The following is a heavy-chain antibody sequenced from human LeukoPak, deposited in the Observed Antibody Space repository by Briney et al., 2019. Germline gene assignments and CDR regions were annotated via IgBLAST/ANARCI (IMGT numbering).Heavy chain of an antibody. V-gene: IGHV1-18*01. Sequence: ASVKVSCKASGGTFSSYAISWVRQAPGQGLEWMGWISAYNGNTNYAQKLQGRVTMTTDTSTSTAYMELRSLRSDDTAVYYCARDRQFLEWLFSNYYGMDVWGQGTTVTVSS. CDR2: ISAYNGNT. J-gene: IGHJ6*02. D-gene: IGHD3-3*01. CDR1: GGTFSSYA. CDR3: ARDRQFLEWLFSNYYGMDV.